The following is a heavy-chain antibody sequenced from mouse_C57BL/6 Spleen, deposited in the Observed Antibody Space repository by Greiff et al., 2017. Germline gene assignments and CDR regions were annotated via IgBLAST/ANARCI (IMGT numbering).Heavy chain of an antibody. J-gene: IGHJ4*01. CDR3: AREQIYYYGSSPYSMDY. D-gene: IGHD1-1*01. Sequence: QVQLKESGAELVKPGASVKISCKASGYAFSSYWLNWVKQRPGKGLEWIGQIYPGDGDTNYNGKFKGKATLTADKSSSTAYMQLRSLTSEDSAVYFCAREQIYYYGSSPYSMDYWGQGTSVTVSS. V-gene: IGHV1-80*01. CDR1: GYAFSSYW. CDR2: IYPGDGDT.